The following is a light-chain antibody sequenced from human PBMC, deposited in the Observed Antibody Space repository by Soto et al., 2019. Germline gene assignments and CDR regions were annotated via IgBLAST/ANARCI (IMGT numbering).Light chain of an antibody. Sequence: EIVLTQSPGTLSLSPGERATLSCRASQSVTNNYLAWYQRKPGQPPRLLIYGTSYRSTDIPRRCSGSGAGTDFTLTITRREPEDFSVYYYQQYGSSPPTFGQGTKVEIK. V-gene: IGKV3-20*01. CDR3: QQYGSSPPT. CDR1: QSVTNNY. J-gene: IGKJ1*01. CDR2: GTS.